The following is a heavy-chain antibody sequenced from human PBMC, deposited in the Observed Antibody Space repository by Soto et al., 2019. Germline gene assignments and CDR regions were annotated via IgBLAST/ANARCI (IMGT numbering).Heavy chain of an antibody. V-gene: IGHV4-59*01. Sequence: SETLSLTCTVSGDSISASYWTWIRQPPGKGLEWIGYIYYSGSTNYNPSLKSRVTISVDTSKNQFSLKLSSVTAADTAVYYCARLAAVAEGGWFDPWGQGILVTVSS. CDR2: IYYSGST. D-gene: IGHD6-19*01. CDR1: GDSISASY. CDR3: ARLAAVAEGGWFDP. J-gene: IGHJ5*02.